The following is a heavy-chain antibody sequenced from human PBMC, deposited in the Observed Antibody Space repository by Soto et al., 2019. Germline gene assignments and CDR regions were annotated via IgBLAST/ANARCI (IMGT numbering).Heavy chain of an antibody. D-gene: IGHD3-10*01. J-gene: IGHJ6*02. CDR2: ITSSSIYI. CDR3: ARTPGSGNYNYSFYGMDV. Sequence: GGSLRLSCAASGFTLSSHSMNWVRQAPGKGLEWVASITSSSIYIYYADSVLGRFTISRDNAKNSLYLQMSSLRAEDTAVYYCARTPGSGNYNYSFYGMDVWGQGTTVTVAS. V-gene: IGHV3-21*01. CDR1: GFTLSSHS.